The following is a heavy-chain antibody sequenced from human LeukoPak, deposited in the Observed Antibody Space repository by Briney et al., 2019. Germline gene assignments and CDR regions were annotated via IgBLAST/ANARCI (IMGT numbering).Heavy chain of an antibody. Sequence: TLSLTCTVSGGSISSSSYYWGWIRQPPGKALEWLALIYWNDDKRYSPSLKSRLTITKDTSKNQVVLTMTNMDPVDTATYYCAQTTYYYGSGSYAFDYWGQGTLVTVSS. CDR2: IYWNDDK. CDR3: AQTTYYYGSGSYAFDY. D-gene: IGHD3-10*01. J-gene: IGHJ4*02. CDR1: GGSISSSSYY. V-gene: IGHV2-5*01.